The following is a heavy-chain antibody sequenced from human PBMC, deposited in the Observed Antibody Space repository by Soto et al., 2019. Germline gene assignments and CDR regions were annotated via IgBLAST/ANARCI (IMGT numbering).Heavy chain of an antibody. J-gene: IGHJ3*02. CDR2: INPGSGAA. CDR1: GYTVTTHY. CDR3: ARGGEVGVAGSAAFDM. V-gene: IGHV1-46*01. D-gene: IGHD3-3*01. Sequence: QVQLVHSGAEVKKPGASVKISCTASGYTVTTHYMHWVRQAPGRGLEWMGAINPGSGAAKYTQTFQARVTMTRDTSTNTAYMEMSALRSEDTAVFYCARGGEVGVAGSAAFDMWGQATMVTVSS.